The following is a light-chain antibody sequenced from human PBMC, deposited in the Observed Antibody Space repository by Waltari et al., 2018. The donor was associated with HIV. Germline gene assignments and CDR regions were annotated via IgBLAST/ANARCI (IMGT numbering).Light chain of an antibody. J-gene: IGLJ1*01. CDR1: SNDVGYYNL. CDR3: GSYAGSNAYV. Sequence: QSALTQPASVSGSPGQSITISCTGTSNDVGYYNLVSWYQQDPGKAPKVMIYEVSKRPSGVSNLCSGSKSGNTASLTISGLQAEDESDYYCGSYAGSNAYVFGIGTKVTVL. CDR2: EVS. V-gene: IGLV2-23*02.